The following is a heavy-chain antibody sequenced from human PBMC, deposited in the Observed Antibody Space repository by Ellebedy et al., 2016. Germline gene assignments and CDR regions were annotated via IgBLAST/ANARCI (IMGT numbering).Heavy chain of an antibody. CDR3: ARDEEFWSDYYESYFDH. V-gene: IGHV3-7*01. Sequence: GESLKISXAASGFTFSTHWMSWVRQAPGKGLEWVANIKQGGNERYYVDSVRGRFTISRDNAKNSLYLQMNSLRAEDTAVYYCARDEEFWSDYYESYFDHWGQGTLVIVSS. CDR1: GFTFSTHW. CDR2: IKQGGNER. J-gene: IGHJ4*02. D-gene: IGHD3-3*01.